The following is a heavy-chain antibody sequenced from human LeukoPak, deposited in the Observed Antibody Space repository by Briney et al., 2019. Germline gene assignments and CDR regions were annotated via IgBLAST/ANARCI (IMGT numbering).Heavy chain of an antibody. CDR1: GFTFSNSA. CDR3: AKGIYSSGWSYFDY. V-gene: IGHV3-23*01. Sequence: GGSLRLSCAASGFTFSNSAMSWVRQAPGKGLEWVSTLSGSGITTYYADSVKGRITISRDNSKNTLYLQMNSLRAEDTAVYYCAKGIYSSGWSYFDYWGQGTLVTVSS. J-gene: IGHJ4*02. D-gene: IGHD6-19*01. CDR2: LSGSGITT.